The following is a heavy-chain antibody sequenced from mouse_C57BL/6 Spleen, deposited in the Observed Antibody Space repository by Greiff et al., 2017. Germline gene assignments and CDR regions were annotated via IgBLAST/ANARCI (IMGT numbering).Heavy chain of an antibody. D-gene: IGHD1-1*01. J-gene: IGHJ3*01. V-gene: IGHV1-18*01. Sequence: VQLQQSGPELVKPGASVKIPCKASGYTFTDYNMDWVKQSHGKSLEWIGDINPNNGGTIYNQKFKGKATLTVDKSSSTAYMGLRSLTSEDTAVYYCARSGHYYGSSYAWFAYWGQGTLVTVSA. CDR3: ARSGHYYGSSYAWFAY. CDR2: INPNNGGT. CDR1: GYTFTDYN.